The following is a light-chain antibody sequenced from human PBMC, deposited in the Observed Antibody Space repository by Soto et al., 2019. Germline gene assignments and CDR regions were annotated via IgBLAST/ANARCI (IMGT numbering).Light chain of an antibody. CDR3: SSYTSSNTLEV. Sequence: QSVLTQPASVSGSPGQSITISCTGTSSDVGGYDYVSWYQQHPGKAPKLIIYEVSNRPSGVSNRFSGSKSGNTASLTISGLQAEDEADYYCSSYTSSNTLEVFGGGTQLTVL. CDR1: SSDVGGYDY. V-gene: IGLV2-14*01. CDR2: EVS. J-gene: IGLJ3*02.